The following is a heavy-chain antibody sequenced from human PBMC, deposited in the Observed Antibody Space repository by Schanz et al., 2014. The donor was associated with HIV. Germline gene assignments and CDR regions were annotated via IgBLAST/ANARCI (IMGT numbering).Heavy chain of an antibody. CDR3: ASGRFDTVIWWGDAFLI. V-gene: IGHV1-69*13. CDR1: GDGFTTRT. CDR2: IIPIFGTT. D-gene: IGHD5-18*01. Sequence: QVQLQQSGAEVKKPGSSVKVSCTASGDGFTTRTISWLRQAPGHALEWMGGIIPIFGTTNYAQKFQGRVKITAEESTSTAYMELSSLRSEDTAVYYCASGRFDTVIWWGDAFLIWGRGTMVTVSS. J-gene: IGHJ3*02.